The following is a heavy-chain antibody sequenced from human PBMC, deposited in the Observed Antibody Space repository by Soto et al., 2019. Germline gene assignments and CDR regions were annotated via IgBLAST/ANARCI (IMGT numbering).Heavy chain of an antibody. CDR3: ARGDYHDSSGPFSDAFDI. CDR1: GFTFSSYG. J-gene: IGHJ3*02. V-gene: IGHV3-33*01. CDR2: IWYDGSNK. Sequence: GRSLRLSCAASGFTFSSYGMHRVRQAPGKGLEWVAVIWYDGSNKYYADSVKGRFTISRDNSKNTLYLQMNSLRVEDTAVYYCARGDYHDSSGPFSDAFDIWGQGTMVTVSS. D-gene: IGHD3-22*01.